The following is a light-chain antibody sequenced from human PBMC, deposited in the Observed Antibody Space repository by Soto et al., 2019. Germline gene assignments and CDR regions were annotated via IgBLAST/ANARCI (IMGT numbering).Light chain of an antibody. Sequence: QSVLTQPPSASGTPGQRGTISCSGSSSNIGSNSVFWYQHLPGTAPKLLIYKNDQRPSGVPDRFSGSKAGTSASLAISGLRSEDEADYFGAAWGARLMGMVFGGGTTLTDL. J-gene: IGLJ3*02. V-gene: IGLV1-47*01. CDR2: KND. CDR1: SSNIGSNS. CDR3: AAWGARLMGMV.